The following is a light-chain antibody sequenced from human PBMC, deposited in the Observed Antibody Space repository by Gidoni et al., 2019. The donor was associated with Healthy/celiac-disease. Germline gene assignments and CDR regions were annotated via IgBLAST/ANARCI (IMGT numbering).Light chain of an antibody. V-gene: IGKV3-20*01. J-gene: IGKJ2*01. CDR1: QSVSSSY. CDR3: QQYGSSPRT. CDR2: GAS. Sequence: EIVLTQSTGTLSLSPGERATLSCRASQSVSSSYLAWYQQKPGQAPRRLIYGASSRATGIPDRFSGSGSGTDFTLTISRLEPEDFAVYYCQQYGSSPRTFGQGTKLEIK.